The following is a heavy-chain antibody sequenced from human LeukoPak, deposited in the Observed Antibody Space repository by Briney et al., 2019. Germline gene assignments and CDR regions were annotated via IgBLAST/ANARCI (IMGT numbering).Heavy chain of an antibody. CDR2: INPSGGST. J-gene: IGHJ4*02. V-gene: IGHV1-46*01. Sequence: GASVKVSCKASGYTFTSYYMHWVRQAPGQGLEWMGIINPSGGSTSYAQKFQGRVTITADKSTSTAYMELSSLRPEDTAVYYCARQYCSSTSCYFDYWGQGTLVTVSS. D-gene: IGHD2-2*01. CDR3: ARQYCSSTSCYFDY. CDR1: GYTFTSYY.